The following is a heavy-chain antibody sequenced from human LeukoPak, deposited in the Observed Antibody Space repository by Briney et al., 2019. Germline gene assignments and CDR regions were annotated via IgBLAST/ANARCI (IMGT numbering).Heavy chain of an antibody. CDR3: AKTGNGYNYGGFV. Sequence: PGGSLRLSCAASGFTFSSYAMSWVRQAPGKGLEWVSSISSGGGSANYADSVMGRFTISRDNPKNTVYLQMNSLRAEDTAVYYCAKTGNGYNYGGFVWGQGTLVTVSS. CDR2: ISSGGGSA. V-gene: IGHV3-23*01. D-gene: IGHD5-18*01. CDR1: GFTFSSYA. J-gene: IGHJ4*02.